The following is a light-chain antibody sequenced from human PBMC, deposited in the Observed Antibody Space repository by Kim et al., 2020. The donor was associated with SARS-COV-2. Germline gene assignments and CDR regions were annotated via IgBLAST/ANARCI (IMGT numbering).Light chain of an antibody. J-gene: IGLJ2*01. CDR1: TANIATGYD. V-gene: IGLV1-40*01. CDR3: QSYDSGLNVVV. Sequence: VTISGTGSTANIATGYDIHWYQQLPGTAPKLLISGDNNRPSGVPDRFSGSRSGTSASLAITGLQAEDEAHYYCQSYDSGLNVVVFGGGTQLTVL. CDR2: GDN.